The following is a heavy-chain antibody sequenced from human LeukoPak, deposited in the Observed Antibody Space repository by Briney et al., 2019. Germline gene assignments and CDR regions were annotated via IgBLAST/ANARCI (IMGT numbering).Heavy chain of an antibody. CDR1: GFTFSSYA. CDR3: AKDLSLGDYGDRYYFDY. Sequence: GGSLRLSCAASGFTFSSYAMSWVRQAPGKGLEWVSAISGSGGSTYYADSVKGRFTISRDNSKNTLYLQMNSLRAEDTAVYYCAKDLSLGDYGDRYYFDYWGQGTLVTVSS. CDR2: ISGSGGST. J-gene: IGHJ4*02. D-gene: IGHD4-17*01. V-gene: IGHV3-23*01.